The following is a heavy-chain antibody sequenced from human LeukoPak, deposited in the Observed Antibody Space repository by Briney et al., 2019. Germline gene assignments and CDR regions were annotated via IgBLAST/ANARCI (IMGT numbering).Heavy chain of an antibody. V-gene: IGHV4-61*05. CDR1: GGSIRSTPYS. Sequence: SETLSPTCPVSGGSIRSTPYSWAWFRRPPGRGLEGIGYIYYSGSTNYNPSLKSRVTISVDTSKNQFSLKLSSVTAADTAVYYCARLYSSSLGRVFDYWGQGTLVTVSS. CDR3: ARLYSSSLGRVFDY. J-gene: IGHJ4*02. D-gene: IGHD6-13*01. CDR2: IYYSGST.